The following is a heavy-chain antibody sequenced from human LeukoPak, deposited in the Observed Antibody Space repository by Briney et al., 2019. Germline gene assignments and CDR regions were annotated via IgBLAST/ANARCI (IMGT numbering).Heavy chain of an antibody. D-gene: IGHD3-10*01. CDR1: GLTFSTYG. Sequence: GGSLRLSCAASGLTFSTYGTHWVRQAPGKGLEWVAALSHDGSNEFYADSVKGRFTVSRDNSKHSFYLQMNSLRDEDTAVYYCRTELIRGVMTTAFVIWGQGTMVTVSS. J-gene: IGHJ3*02. CDR3: RTELIRGVMTTAFVI. V-gene: IGHV3-30*03. CDR2: LSHDGSNE.